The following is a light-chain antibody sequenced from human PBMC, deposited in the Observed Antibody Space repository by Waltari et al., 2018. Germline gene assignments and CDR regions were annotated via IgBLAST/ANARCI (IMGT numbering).Light chain of an antibody. J-gene: IGKJ3*01. CDR3: QHYNSFSALFT. CDR1: QSISRW. V-gene: IGKV1-5*03. Sequence: DIRMTQSPSTVSASVGDRVTITCRASQSISRWLAWYPQKPGKAPKLLIHKASSLQSGVPSRFSGSGSGTEFTLNITSLQPDDFATYYCQHYNSFSALFTFGPGTQVDIK. CDR2: KAS.